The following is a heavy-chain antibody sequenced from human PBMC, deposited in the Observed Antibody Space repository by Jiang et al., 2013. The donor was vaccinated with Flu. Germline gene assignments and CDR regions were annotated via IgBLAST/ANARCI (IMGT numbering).Heavy chain of an antibody. CDR2: VNAGKGDT. Sequence: SGAEVKKPGASVKVSCKASGYSLTSYSMHWVRQAPGQRLEWMGWVNAGKGDTKYSQKFQGRVTITRDTSASTGYMELSSLTSEDTDVYYCARGGSSSPYNWFDPWGQGTLVTVSS. CDR3: ARGGSSSPYNWFDP. D-gene: IGHD6-6*01. J-gene: IGHJ5*02. V-gene: IGHV1-3*01. CDR1: GYSLTSYS.